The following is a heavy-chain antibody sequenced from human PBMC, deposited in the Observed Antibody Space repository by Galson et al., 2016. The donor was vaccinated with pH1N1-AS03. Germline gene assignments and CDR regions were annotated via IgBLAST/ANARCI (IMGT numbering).Heavy chain of an antibody. CDR3: AKDHSDRSGYSPFAD. J-gene: IGHJ4*02. D-gene: IGHD3-22*01. CDR2: ISVAGGST. CDR1: EFTFTNFA. Sequence: SLRLSCAASEFTFTNFAMSWVRQAPGKGLEWVSSISVAGGSTYYADSVKGRFAVSRDNSGSRLFLQMNRLRAEDTAVYYCAKDHSDRSGYSPFADWGQGSLVTVSS. V-gene: IGHV3-23*01.